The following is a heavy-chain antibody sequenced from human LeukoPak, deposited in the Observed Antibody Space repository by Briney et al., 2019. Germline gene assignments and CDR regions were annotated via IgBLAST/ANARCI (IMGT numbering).Heavy chain of an antibody. CDR3: ARGGDWLHNWFDP. CDR1: GGSISSYY. V-gene: IGHV4-59*08. CDR2: IYYSGST. J-gene: IGHJ5*02. Sequence: SETLSLTCTVSGGSISSYYWSWIRQPPGKGLEWIGYIYYSGSTNYNPSLKSRVTISVDTSKNQFSLKLSSVTAADTAVYYCARGGDWLHNWFDPWGQGTMVTVSS. D-gene: IGHD3-9*01.